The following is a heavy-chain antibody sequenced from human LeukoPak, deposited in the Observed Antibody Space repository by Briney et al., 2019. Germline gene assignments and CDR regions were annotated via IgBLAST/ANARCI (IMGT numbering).Heavy chain of an antibody. CDR3: AKELRAYSSSTSCAYFQH. CDR2: ISRDGGST. V-gene: IGHV3-43D*03. Sequence: QAGGSLRLSCAASGFTFDDYAMHWVRQAPGKGLEWVSLISRDGGSTYYADSVKGRFTISRDNSKNSLYLQMNSLRAEDTALYYCAKELRAYSSSTSCAYFQHWGQGTLVTVSS. D-gene: IGHD2-2*01. CDR1: GFTFDDYA. J-gene: IGHJ1*01.